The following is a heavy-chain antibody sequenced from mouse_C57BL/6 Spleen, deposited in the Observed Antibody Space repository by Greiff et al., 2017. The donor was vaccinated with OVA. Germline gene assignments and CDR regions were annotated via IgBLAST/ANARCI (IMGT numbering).Heavy chain of an antibody. CDR3: IDSWFAY. CDR1: YTFTDYYM. J-gene: IGHJ3*01. V-gene: IGHV1-83*01. Sequence: VQLQQSGPELVKPGASVKMSCKASGYTFTDYYMHWVKQKPGKGLEWIGEIYPGSGNTYYNEKFKGKATLTADTSSSTAYMQLSSLTSEDSAVYFCAIDSWFAYWGQGTLVTVSA. CDR2: YPGSGNTY.